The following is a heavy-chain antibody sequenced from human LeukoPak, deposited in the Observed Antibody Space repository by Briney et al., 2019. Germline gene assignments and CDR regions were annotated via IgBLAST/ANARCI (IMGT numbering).Heavy chain of an antibody. D-gene: IGHD5-12*01. CDR1: GGSISSSSYY. CDR2: IYYSGST. J-gene: IGHJ4*02. Sequence: PSETLSLTCTVSGGSISSSSYYWGWIRQPPGKGLEWIGSIYYSGSTYYNPSLKSRVTISVDTSKNQFSLKLSSVTAADTAVYYCARVMKGSGYPGWGQGTLVTVSS. CDR3: ARVMKGSGYPG. V-gene: IGHV4-39*07.